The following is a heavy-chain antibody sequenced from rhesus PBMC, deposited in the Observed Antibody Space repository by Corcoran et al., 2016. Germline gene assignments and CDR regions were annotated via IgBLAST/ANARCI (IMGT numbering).Heavy chain of an antibody. CDR3: ARGGDCTGSGCYVEWYFEF. V-gene: IGHV1-198*02. J-gene: IGHJ1*01. Sequence: QVQLVQSGAEVKKPGASVKVSCKASGFTFGSYAISWVRQAPGQGLEWMGVIIPLVVLKNYQGKFQGRVTITAYTSTSTAYMELSSLRSEDTAVYYCARGGDCTGSGCYVEWYFEFWGQGALVTVSS. CDR2: IIPLVVLK. CDR1: GFTFGSYA. D-gene: IGHD2-21*01.